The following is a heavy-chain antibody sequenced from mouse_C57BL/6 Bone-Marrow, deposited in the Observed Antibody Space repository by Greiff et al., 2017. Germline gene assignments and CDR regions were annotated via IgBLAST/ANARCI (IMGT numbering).Heavy chain of an antibody. CDR3: ARCHYYGLCDY. CDR1: GYTFTDYY. V-gene: IGHV1-26*01. Sequence: EVQLQQSGPELVKPGASVKISCKASGYTFTDYYMNWVKQSHGKSLEWIGDINPNNGGTSYNQKFKGKATLTVDKSSSTAYMELRSLTSEDSAVYYCARCHYYGLCDYWGQGTTLTVSS. CDR2: INPNNGGT. J-gene: IGHJ2*01. D-gene: IGHD1-2*01.